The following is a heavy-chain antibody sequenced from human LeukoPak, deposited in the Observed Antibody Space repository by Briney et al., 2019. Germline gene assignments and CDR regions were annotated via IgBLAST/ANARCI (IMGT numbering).Heavy chain of an antibody. Sequence: SETLSLTCTVSGGSISSYYWSWIRQPPGKGLEWIGCIYYSGSTNYNPSLKSRVTISVDTSKNQFSLKLSSVTAADTAVYYCASYGDYVNYWGQGTLVTVSS. V-gene: IGHV4-59*01. CDR3: ASYGDYVNY. D-gene: IGHD4-17*01. J-gene: IGHJ4*02. CDR1: GGSISSYY. CDR2: IYYSGST.